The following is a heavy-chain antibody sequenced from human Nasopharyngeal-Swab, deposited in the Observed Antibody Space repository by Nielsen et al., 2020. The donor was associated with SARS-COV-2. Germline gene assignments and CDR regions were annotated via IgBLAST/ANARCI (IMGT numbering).Heavy chain of an antibody. D-gene: IGHD1-26*01. V-gene: IGHV4-34*01. J-gene: IGHJ6*03. Sequence: SETLSLTCAVYGGSFSGYYWGWIRQPSGKGLEWIGSIYYSGSTYYNPSLKSRVTISVDTSKNQFSLKLSSVTAADTAVYYCARDLPDSVGATYYHMDVWGKGTTVTVSS. CDR2: IYYSGST. CDR3: ARDLPDSVGATYYHMDV. CDR1: GGSFSGYY.